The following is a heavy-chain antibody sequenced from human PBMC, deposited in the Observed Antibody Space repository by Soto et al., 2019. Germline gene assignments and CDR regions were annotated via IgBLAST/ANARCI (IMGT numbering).Heavy chain of an antibody. V-gene: IGHV1-2*04. D-gene: IGHD3-9*01. J-gene: IGHJ6*02. Sequence: ASVKVSCKASGYPFTGYYMHWVRQAPGQGLEWMGWINPNSGGTNYAQKFQGWVTMTRDTSISTAYMELSRLRSDDTAVYYCARYYDILTGPPYGMDVWGQGTTVTVSS. CDR3: ARYYDILTGPPYGMDV. CDR1: GYPFTGYY. CDR2: INPNSGGT.